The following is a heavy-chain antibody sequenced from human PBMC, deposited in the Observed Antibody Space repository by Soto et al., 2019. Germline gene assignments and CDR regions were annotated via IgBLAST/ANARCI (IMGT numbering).Heavy chain of an antibody. V-gene: IGHV4-4*02. J-gene: IGHJ6*02. CDR2: IYHSGST. D-gene: IGHD6-13*01. CDR1: GGSISSSNW. CDR3: ARWGIAAAGTSYYYGMDV. Sequence: KTSETLSLTCAVSGGSISSSNWWSWVRQPPGKGLEWIGEIYHSGSTNYNPSLKSRVTISVDKSKNQFSLKLSSVTAADTAVYYCARWGIAAAGTSYYYGMDVWGQGTTVTVS.